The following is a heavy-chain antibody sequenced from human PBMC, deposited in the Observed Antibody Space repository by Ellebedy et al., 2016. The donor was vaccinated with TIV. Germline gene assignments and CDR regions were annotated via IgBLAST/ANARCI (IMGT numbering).Heavy chain of an antibody. D-gene: IGHD2-15*01. CDR2: TNTFSDNT. CDR3: ASLSILLAASLDY. V-gene: IGHV1-18*01. Sequence: AASVKVSCKASGYTFTSYGIGWVRQAPGQGLEWMGWTNTFSDNTQSAHKFQDRITMTADTDRNAVYLELRSLRSDDTAVYYCASLSILLAASLDYWGQGIMVTVSS. J-gene: IGHJ4*02. CDR1: GYTFTSYG.